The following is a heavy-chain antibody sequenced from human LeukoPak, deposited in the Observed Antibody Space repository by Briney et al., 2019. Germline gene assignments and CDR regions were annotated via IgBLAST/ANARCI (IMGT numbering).Heavy chain of an antibody. V-gene: IGHV3-30*04. CDR2: ISSFDGKNQ. Sequence: PGRSLRLSCVVSGFSFSSYSLHWVRQVPGRGLEWVAVISSFDGKNQFYADSVKGRFTISRDNSIDTLYLQMNSLRAEDTAVYYCARDIRRYYGMDVWGQGTTVTVSS. CDR3: ARDIRRYYGMDV. CDR1: GFSFSSYS. J-gene: IGHJ6*02.